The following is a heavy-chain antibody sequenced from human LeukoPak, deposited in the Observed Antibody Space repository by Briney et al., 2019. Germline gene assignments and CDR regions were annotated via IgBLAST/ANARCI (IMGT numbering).Heavy chain of an antibody. Sequence: PGGSLRLSCAASGFTFSNYAMSWVRQAPGKGLEWVAIISGGGADTYYADAAKGRFTISRDNSRNTLFLQMHSLRAEDTAVYYCAKGDTGLVRRYYFDLWGQGTLVTVSS. CDR3: AKGDTGLVRRYYFDL. CDR1: GFTFSNYA. V-gene: IGHV3-23*01. J-gene: IGHJ4*02. D-gene: IGHD5-18*01. CDR2: ISGGGADT.